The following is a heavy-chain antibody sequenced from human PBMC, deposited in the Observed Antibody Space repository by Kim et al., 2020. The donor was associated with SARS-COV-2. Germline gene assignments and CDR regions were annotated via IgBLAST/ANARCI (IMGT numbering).Heavy chain of an antibody. CDR1: GFTFSSYW. CDR3: ASGTLGYYYYGMYV. Sequence: GGSLRLSCAASGFTFSSYWMSWVRQAPGKGLEWVANIKQDGSEKYYVDSVKGRFTISRDNAKNSLYLQMNSLRAEDTAVYYCASGTLGYYYYGMYVWGQGTTVTVSS. CDR2: IKQDGSEK. V-gene: IGHV3-7*03. D-gene: IGHD1-1*01. J-gene: IGHJ6*02.